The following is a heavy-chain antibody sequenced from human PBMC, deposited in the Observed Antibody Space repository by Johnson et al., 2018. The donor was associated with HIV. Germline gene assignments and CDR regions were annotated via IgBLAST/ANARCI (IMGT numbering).Heavy chain of an antibody. CDR3: ARGVLLWFRELSSLNDAFDS. D-gene: IGHD3-10*01. CDR2: LPYDGSNK. V-gene: IGHV3-30-3*01. CDR1: GFTFDDYA. Sequence: QVQLVESGGGLVQPGRSLKLSCAASGFTFDDYAMHWVRQTPGKGLEWVAILPYDGSNKYYADSVKGRFTISRDNSKNTLYLQMKSLRAEDTALYYCARGVLLWFRELSSLNDAFDSWGQGTMVTVSS. J-gene: IGHJ3*02.